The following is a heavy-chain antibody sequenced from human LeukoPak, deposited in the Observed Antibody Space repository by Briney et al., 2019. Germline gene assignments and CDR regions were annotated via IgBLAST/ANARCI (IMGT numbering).Heavy chain of an antibody. CDR1: GFTFSSYS. Sequence: GGSLRLSCAGSGFTFSSYSMTWVRQAPGKGLEWVSAISGSGGSTYYADSVKGRFTISRDNSKNTLYLQMNSLRAEDTAVYYCAKGWWELHLFDYWGQGTLVTVSS. D-gene: IGHD1-26*01. CDR3: AKGWWELHLFDY. J-gene: IGHJ4*02. CDR2: ISGSGGST. V-gene: IGHV3-23*01.